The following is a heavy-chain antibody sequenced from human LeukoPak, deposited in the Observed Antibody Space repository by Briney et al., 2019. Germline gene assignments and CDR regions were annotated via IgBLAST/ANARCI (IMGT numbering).Heavy chain of an antibody. Sequence: GGSLRLACAASGFTFSSYAMSWVRQAPGKGLEWVSAISGSGGSTYYADSVKGRFTISRDNSKNTLYLQMNSLRAEDTAVYYCAIPSGYYYDSSGYPNWGQGTLVTVSS. V-gene: IGHV3-23*01. D-gene: IGHD3-22*01. J-gene: IGHJ4*02. CDR1: GFTFSSYA. CDR3: AIPSGYYYDSSGYPN. CDR2: ISGSGGST.